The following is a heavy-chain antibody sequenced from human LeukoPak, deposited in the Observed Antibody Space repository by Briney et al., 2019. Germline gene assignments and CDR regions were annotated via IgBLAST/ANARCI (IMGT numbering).Heavy chain of an antibody. J-gene: IGHJ5*02. D-gene: IGHD3-10*01. CDR2: IGASGADT. V-gene: IGHV3-23*01. CDR3: ARDRAGRQSWVEFDL. CDR1: GSTFASYA. Sequence: PGGPLRLSCPASGSTFASYAMTWVGQAPGRGLDWTSAIGASGADTSYATSAKGRFTASRDNSTNTGYLQMQSLRLEDSRLCNSARDRAGRQSWVEFDLWGQGSLVTVSS.